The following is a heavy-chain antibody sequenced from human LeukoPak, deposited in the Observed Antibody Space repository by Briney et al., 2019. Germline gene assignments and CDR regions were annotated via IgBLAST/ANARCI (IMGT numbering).Heavy chain of an antibody. CDR1: GYSISSGYY. Sequence: PSETLSLTCTVSGYSISSGYYWGWIRQPPGKGLEWIGSIYHSGSTYYNPSLKSRVTISVDTSKNQFSLKLSPVTAADTAVYYCARDTKAFDYSGQGTLVTVSS. J-gene: IGHJ4*02. CDR2: IYHSGST. V-gene: IGHV4-38-2*02. CDR3: ARDTKAFDY.